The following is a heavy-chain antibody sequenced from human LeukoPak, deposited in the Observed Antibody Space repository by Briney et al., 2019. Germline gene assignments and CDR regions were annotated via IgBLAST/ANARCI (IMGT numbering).Heavy chain of an antibody. D-gene: IGHD3-22*01. Sequence: GGSLRLSCAASGFTFSDHYMDWVRQAPGKGLEWVGRTRNKGNSYTTEYAASVKGRFTISRDDSQNSLYLQMNSLKIEDSAVYYCARGPPPDYYDSSGYFDSWGQGTLVTVSS. CDR2: TRNKGNSYTT. CDR1: GFTFSDHY. V-gene: IGHV3-72*01. J-gene: IGHJ4*02. CDR3: ARGPPPDYYDSSGYFDS.